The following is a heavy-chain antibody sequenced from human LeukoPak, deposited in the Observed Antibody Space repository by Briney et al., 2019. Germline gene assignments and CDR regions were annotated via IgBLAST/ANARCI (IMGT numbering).Heavy chain of an antibody. Sequence: ASVKVSCKASGYTFTSYAMHWVRQAPGQRLEWMGWINAGNGNTKYSQKFQGRVTITRDTSASTAYMELSSLRSEDTAVYYGAKDRVTMVPGVYNWFDPWGQGTLVTVSS. CDR2: INAGNGNT. D-gene: IGHD3-10*01. V-gene: IGHV1-3*01. CDR1: GYTFTSYA. CDR3: AKDRVTMVPGVYNWFDP. J-gene: IGHJ5*02.